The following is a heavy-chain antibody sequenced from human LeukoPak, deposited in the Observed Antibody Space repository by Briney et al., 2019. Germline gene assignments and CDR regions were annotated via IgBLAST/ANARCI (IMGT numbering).Heavy chain of an antibody. CDR3: TTNTPGYSSGWYWVQH. V-gene: IGHV3-15*07. Sequence: GGSLRLSCAASGFTFSSYSMNWVRQAPGKGLEWVGRIKSKTDSGTTDYAAPVKGRFTISRDDSKNTLYLQMNGLKTEDTAVYYCTTNTPGYSSGWYWVQHWGQGTLVTVSS. J-gene: IGHJ1*01. CDR2: IKSKTDSGTT. CDR1: GFTFSSYS. D-gene: IGHD6-19*01.